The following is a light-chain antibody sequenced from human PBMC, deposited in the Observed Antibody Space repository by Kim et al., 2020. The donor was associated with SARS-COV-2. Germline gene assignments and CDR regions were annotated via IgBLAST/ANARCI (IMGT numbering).Light chain of an antibody. CDR1: SSNIGSNT. Sequence: QRVTISCSGSSSNIGSNTVNWNQQLPGTAPKLLIYSNNQRPSGVPDRFSGSKSGTSASLAISGLQSEDEADYYCAAWDDSLNGRWVFGGGTKVTVL. CDR3: AAWDDSLNGRWV. CDR2: SNN. J-gene: IGLJ3*02. V-gene: IGLV1-44*01.